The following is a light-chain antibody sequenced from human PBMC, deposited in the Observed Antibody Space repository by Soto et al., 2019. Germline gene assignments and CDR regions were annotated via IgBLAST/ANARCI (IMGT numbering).Light chain of an antibody. V-gene: IGLV2-8*01. CDR1: SSDIGGYNS. Sequence: QSALTQSPSASGSPGQSVTISCTGTSSDIGGYNSVSWYQQHPGKAPKLMIYEVTKRPSGVPDRFSGSKSGNTASLTVSGLQAEDEDDYYCSSYAVSNNVIFGGGTKLTV. CDR3: SSYAVSNNVI. CDR2: EVT. J-gene: IGLJ2*01.